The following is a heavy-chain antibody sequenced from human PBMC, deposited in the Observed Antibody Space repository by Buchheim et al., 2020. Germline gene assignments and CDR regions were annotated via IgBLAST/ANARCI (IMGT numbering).Heavy chain of an antibody. CDR2: IDEYGTIT. V-gene: IGHV3-74*01. Sequence: EVQLVESGGGLIQPGGSLRLSCAASGFTFSRFWMHWVRQAPGKGLVWVSRIDEYGTITNYADSVKGRFTISRDNARNTIYLQMNSLRVEDTAVYYCVRDLVGGSDYWGQGIL. CDR1: GFTFSRFW. CDR3: VRDLVGGSDY. D-gene: IGHD6-25*01. J-gene: IGHJ4*02.